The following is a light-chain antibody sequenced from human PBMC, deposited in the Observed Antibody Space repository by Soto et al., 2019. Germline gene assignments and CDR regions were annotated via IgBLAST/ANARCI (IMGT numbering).Light chain of an antibody. V-gene: IGKV1-39*01. J-gene: IGKJ5*01. CDR1: ESISRH. CDR2: AAS. CDR3: QQDYSTLAT. Sequence: DIQMSQSPSSLSASVGDRVTITCRAAESISRHLNWYQQKPGRAPDLLIYAASTLQNGVPSRFTGSGSGTEFTLTSTGLQREDFATYYCQQDYSTLATFGQGTRLEIK.